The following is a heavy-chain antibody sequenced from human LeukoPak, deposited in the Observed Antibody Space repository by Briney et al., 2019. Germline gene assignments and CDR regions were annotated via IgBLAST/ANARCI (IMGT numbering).Heavy chain of an antibody. CDR3: AKDLNGWYIFDY. CDR2: ISGSGDST. J-gene: IGHJ4*02. CDR1: GFSFSSYA. V-gene: IGHV3-23*01. D-gene: IGHD6-19*01. Sequence: GGSLRLSCAASGFSFSSYAMSWVRQAPGKGLAWVSGISGSGDSTYYADSVKGRFTISRDNSKNTLYLQMNSLRAEDTAGYYCAKDLNGWYIFDYWGQGTLVTVSS.